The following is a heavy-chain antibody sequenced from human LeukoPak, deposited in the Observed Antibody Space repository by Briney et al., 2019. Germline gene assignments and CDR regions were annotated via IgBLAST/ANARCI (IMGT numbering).Heavy chain of an antibody. J-gene: IGHJ4*02. CDR3: AKDGYYYGSGSPY. CDR2: ISGSGGST. CDR1: GFTFSSYA. Sequence: GGSLRLSCAASGFTFSSYAMSWVRQAPGKGLGWVSAISGSGGSTYYADSVKGRFTISRDNSKNTLYLQMNSLRAEDTAVYYCAKDGYYYGSGSPYWGQGTLVTVSS. V-gene: IGHV3-23*01. D-gene: IGHD3-10*01.